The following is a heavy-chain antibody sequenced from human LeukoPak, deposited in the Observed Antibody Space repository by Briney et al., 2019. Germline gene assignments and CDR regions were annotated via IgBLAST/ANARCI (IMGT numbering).Heavy chain of an antibody. J-gene: IGHJ4*02. D-gene: IGHD4-17*01. CDR1: GFTLGNYW. V-gene: IGHV3-74*03. Sequence: GGSLRLSCAASGFTLGNYWMHWVRQAPGKGLVWVSRGDGDGSHSTYADSVKGRFTISRDNAKDTLYLQMNRLTGEDTAVYYCAYSDHFDTWGQGTLVTVSS. CDR3: AYSDHFDT. CDR2: GDGDGSHS.